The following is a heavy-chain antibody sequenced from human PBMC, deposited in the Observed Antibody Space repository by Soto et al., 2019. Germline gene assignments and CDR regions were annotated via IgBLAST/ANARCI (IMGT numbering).Heavy chain of an antibody. J-gene: IGHJ4*02. D-gene: IGHD3-22*01. CDR2: ISYDGSSK. CDR3: AKDHSVGSSGYYTLFDY. CDR1: GFTFSGYA. V-gene: IGHV3-30*18. Sequence: GGSLRLSCAASGFTFSGYAMTWVRQAPGKGLEWVAVISYDGSSKYYADSVKGRFTISRDNSKNTLYLHMNSLRAEDTAVYYCAKDHSVGSSGYYTLFDYWGQGTLVTV.